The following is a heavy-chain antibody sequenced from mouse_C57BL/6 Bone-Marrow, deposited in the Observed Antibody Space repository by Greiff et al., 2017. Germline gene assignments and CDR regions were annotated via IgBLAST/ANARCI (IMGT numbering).Heavy chain of an antibody. CDR1: GFSLTSYA. V-gene: IGHV2-9-1*01. D-gene: IGHD2-1*01. CDR2: IWTGGAT. J-gene: IGHJ3*01. CDR3: ARNGGNSWFAY. Sequence: VQLVESGPGLVAPSQSLSITCTVSGFSLTSYAISWVRQPPGKGLEWLGVIWTGGATNYNSALKSRLSISKDNSKSQVFLKMNSLQTDDTARYYCARNGGNSWFAYWGQGTLVTVSA.